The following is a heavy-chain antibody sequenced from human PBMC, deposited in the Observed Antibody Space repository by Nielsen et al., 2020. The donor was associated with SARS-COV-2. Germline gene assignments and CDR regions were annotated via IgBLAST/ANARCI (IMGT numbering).Heavy chain of an antibody. CDR2: ISWNSGSI. V-gene: IGHV3-9*01. Sequence: SLQIYCEASGFTFDDYAMHWVRQASGKGLEWVSGISWNSGSIGYADSVKGRFTISRDNAKNSLYLQMNSLRAEDTALHYCAKDMGIAVAGGGAFDIWCQGTMVTVSS. CDR3: AKDMGIAVAGGGAFDI. D-gene: IGHD6-19*01. CDR1: GFTFDDYA. J-gene: IGHJ3*02.